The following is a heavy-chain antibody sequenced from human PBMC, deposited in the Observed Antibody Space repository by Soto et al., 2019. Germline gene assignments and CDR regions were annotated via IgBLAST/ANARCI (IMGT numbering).Heavy chain of an antibody. D-gene: IGHD3-16*01. V-gene: IGHV3-23*01. Sequence: GGSLRLSCAASGFTFSSSAMTWVRQAPGKGLEWVSGISGSGRTTYYAESVRGRFTISRDNSKNTLYLQMNNLRAEDTALYYCAKDFVGEVPDAFDIWGQGTMVTVSS. CDR1: GFTFSSSA. CDR3: AKDFVGEVPDAFDI. CDR2: ISGSGRTT. J-gene: IGHJ3*02.